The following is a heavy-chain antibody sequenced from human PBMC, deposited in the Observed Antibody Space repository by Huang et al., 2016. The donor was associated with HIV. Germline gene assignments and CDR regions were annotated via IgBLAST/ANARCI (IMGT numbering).Heavy chain of an antibody. CDR3: ARDRDFYDSSGYWGFNYFDY. CDR1: GYAFTSYY. D-gene: IGHD3-22*01. Sequence: QVQLVQSGAEVKKPGASVKVSCKASGYAFTSYYMHWVRQAPGPGLEWRGIIDQSDGSTSNAQKCQGRVTTTRDTSTNTVLMELSSLRSEDTAVYYCARDRDFYDSSGYWGFNYFDYWGQGTLVTVSS. CDR2: IDQSDGST. V-gene: IGHV1-46*01. J-gene: IGHJ4*02.